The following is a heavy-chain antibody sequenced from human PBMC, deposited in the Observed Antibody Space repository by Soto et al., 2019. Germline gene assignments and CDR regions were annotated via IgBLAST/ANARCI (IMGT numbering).Heavy chain of an antibody. V-gene: IGHV4-4*02. CDR1: GDSLSSSHW. CDR3: ARAHSSGRIFDY. CDR2: IYHTGST. Sequence: SETLSLTCAVSGDSLSSSHWWSWVRQPPGKGLEWIGEIYHTGSTNYNPSLKSRVTISVDTSRNQFSLKLNSVTAADTAVYYCARAHSSGRIFDYWGQGTLVTVSS. D-gene: IGHD6-19*01. J-gene: IGHJ4*02.